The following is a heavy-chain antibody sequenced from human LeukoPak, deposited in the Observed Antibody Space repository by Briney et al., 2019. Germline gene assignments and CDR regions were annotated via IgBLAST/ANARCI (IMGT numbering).Heavy chain of an antibody. Sequence: GESLKTSCKASGYSFTSYWIGWVRQMPGKGLEWMGIIYPGDSDTKYSPSFQGQVTISVDKSISTAYLQWSSLKASDTAMYYCARQRDYAKPDYWGQGTLVTVSS. CDR2: IYPGDSDT. V-gene: IGHV5-51*01. D-gene: IGHD4-17*01. CDR1: GYSFTSYW. J-gene: IGHJ4*02. CDR3: ARQRDYAKPDY.